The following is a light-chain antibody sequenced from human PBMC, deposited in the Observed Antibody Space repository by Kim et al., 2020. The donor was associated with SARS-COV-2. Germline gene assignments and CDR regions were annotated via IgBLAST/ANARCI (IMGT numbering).Light chain of an antibody. J-gene: IGLJ3*02. V-gene: IGLV3-19*01. CDR1: SLRNYY. CDR2: GKN. Sequence: ALGQTVRITCQGDSLRNYYASWYQQKPGQAPVLVIYGKNNRPSGIPDRFSGSRSGNTVSLTITGAQAEDEADYYCNSRDSTGNHLVFGGGTKLTVL. CDR3: NSRDSTGNHLV.